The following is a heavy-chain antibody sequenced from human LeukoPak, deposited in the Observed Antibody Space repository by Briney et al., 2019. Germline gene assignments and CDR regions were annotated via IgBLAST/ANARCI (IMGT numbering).Heavy chain of an antibody. J-gene: IGHJ3*02. D-gene: IGHD1-26*01. CDR3: ARDQSDIVGAIAGAFDI. Sequence: GGSLRLSCAASGFTFSSYWMSWVRQAPGKGLEWVANIKQDGSGKYYVDSVKGRFTISRDNAKNSLYLQMNSLRAEDTAVYYCARDQSDIVGAIAGAFDIWGQGTMVTVSS. V-gene: IGHV3-7*01. CDR2: IKQDGSGK. CDR1: GFTFSSYW.